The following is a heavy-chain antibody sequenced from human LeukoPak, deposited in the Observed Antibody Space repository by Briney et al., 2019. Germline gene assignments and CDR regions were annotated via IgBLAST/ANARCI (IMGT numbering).Heavy chain of an antibody. V-gene: IGHV3-23*01. D-gene: IGHD3-10*01. CDR3: AKDRHGSGSYYSG. Sequence: GGSLGLSCAASGFTFSSYAMSWVRQAPGKGLEWVSAISGSGGSTYYADSVKGRFTISRDNSKNTPYLHMNSRRADDTAVYYCAKDRHGSGSYYSGWGQGTLVTVSS. CDR2: ISGSGGST. CDR1: GFTFSSYA. J-gene: IGHJ4*02.